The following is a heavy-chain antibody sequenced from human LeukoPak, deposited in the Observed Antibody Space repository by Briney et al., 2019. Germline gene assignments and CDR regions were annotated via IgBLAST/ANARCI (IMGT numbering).Heavy chain of an antibody. J-gene: IGHJ5*02. CDR1: GFTFRSYA. V-gene: IGHV3-23*01. CDR2: ISGSGGYT. D-gene: IGHD6-13*01. Sequence: QSGGSLRLSCAASGFTFRSYAMSWVRQAPGKGLEWVTTISGSGGYTLYADSVKGRFTISRDNSKNTLYLQMNSLRAEDTAVYYCAKSKDGNIAASVDPWGQGTLVTVSS. CDR3: AKSKDGNIAASVDP.